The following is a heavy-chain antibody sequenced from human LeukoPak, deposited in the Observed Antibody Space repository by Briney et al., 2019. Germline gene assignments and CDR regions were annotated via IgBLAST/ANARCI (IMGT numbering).Heavy chain of an antibody. CDR1: GFTFDDYA. J-gene: IGHJ4*02. V-gene: IGHV3-9*01. CDR2: ISWNSGSI. Sequence: PGRSLRLSCAASGFTFDDYAMHWVRQAPGNGLEWVSGISWNSGSIGYADSVKGRFTISRDNAKNSLYLQMNSLRAEDTALYYCAKALFGAVGDYWGQGTLVTVSS. D-gene: IGHD3-3*01. CDR3: AKALFGAVGDY.